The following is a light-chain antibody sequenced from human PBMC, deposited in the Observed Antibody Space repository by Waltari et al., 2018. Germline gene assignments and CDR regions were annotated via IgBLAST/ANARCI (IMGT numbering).Light chain of an antibody. V-gene: IGLV1-44*01. CDR2: SNN. CDR1: SSNIGSNT. J-gene: IGLJ2*01. Sequence: QSVLTQPPSASGTPGQRVTIPCSGSSSNIGSNTVNWYQQLPGTAPKLLIHSNNQRPSGVPDRFSGSKSGTSASLAISGLQSEDEADYYCAAWDDSLNALVFGGGTKLTVL. CDR3: AAWDDSLNALV.